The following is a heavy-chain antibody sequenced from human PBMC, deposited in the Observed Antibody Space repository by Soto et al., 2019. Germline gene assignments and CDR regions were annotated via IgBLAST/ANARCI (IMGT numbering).Heavy chain of an antibody. V-gene: IGHV3-72*01. J-gene: IGHJ3*02. CDR2: ARNKANSHAT. CDR1: GFVFSDHY. Sequence: EVQLVESGGGLVQPGGSLRLSCVASGFVFSDHYMDWVRQAPGKGLEWVGRARNKANSHATEYAASVIGRFTISRDDSKNSLYLEMNSLKVEDTAVYYCAAPSGATDGNDAFDIWDQGTLVTVSS. D-gene: IGHD1-26*01. CDR3: AAPSGATDGNDAFDI.